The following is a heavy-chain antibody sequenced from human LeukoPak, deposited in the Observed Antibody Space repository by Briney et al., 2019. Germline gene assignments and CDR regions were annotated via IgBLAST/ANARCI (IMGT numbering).Heavy chain of an antibody. CDR1: GGSFSGYY. J-gene: IGHJ4*02. CDR3: ATYYYDSSGYSMDY. Sequence: PSETLSLTCAVYGGSFSGYYWSWIRQPPGKGLEWIGEINHSGSTNYNPSLKSRVTISVDTSKNQFSLKLSSVTAADTAVYYCATYYYDSSGYSMDYWGQGTLVTVSS. D-gene: IGHD3-22*01. V-gene: IGHV4-34*01. CDR2: INHSGST.